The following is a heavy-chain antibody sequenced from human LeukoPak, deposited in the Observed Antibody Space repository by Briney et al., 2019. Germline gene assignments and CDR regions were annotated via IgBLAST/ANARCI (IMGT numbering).Heavy chain of an antibody. V-gene: IGHV4-39*07. J-gene: IGHJ4*02. CDR2: IYYSGST. CDR3: ARDPSYAIPGADY. CDR1: GVSFSNYG. D-gene: IGHD2-2*01. Sequence: GTLRLSCAASGVSFSNYGMSWVRQPPGKGLEWIGSIYYSGSTYYNPSLKSRVTISVDTSKNQFSLRLSSVTAADTAVYYCARDPSYAIPGADYWGEGTLVTVSS.